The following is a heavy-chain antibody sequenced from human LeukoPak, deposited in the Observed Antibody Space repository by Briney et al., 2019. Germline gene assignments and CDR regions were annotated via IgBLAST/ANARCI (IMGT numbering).Heavy chain of an antibody. CDR2: ISGSGGST. D-gene: IGHD5-18*01. Sequence: PGGSLRLSCAASGFTFSSYAMSWVRQAPGKGLEWVSAISGSGGSTYYADSVKGRFTISRDNSKNTLYLQMNSLRAEDTAVYYCAKDREQGYSYGLPFDYWGQGTLVTVSS. J-gene: IGHJ4*02. CDR3: AKDREQGYSYGLPFDY. CDR1: GFTFSSYA. V-gene: IGHV3-23*01.